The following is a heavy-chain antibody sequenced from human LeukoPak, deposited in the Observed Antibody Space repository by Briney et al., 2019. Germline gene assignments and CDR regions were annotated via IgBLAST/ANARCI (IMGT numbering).Heavy chain of an antibody. Sequence: PSETLSLTCTVSGGSISSSNYYWGWIRQPPGKGLEWIGSVYYSGSTYYNPSLKSRVTISVDTSKNQFSLKVSSVTAADTAVYFCARLSGGNPFPWGQGTRVTVSS. CDR3: ARLSGGNPFP. J-gene: IGHJ5*02. V-gene: IGHV4-39*01. D-gene: IGHD4-23*01. CDR1: GGSISSSNYY. CDR2: VYYSGST.